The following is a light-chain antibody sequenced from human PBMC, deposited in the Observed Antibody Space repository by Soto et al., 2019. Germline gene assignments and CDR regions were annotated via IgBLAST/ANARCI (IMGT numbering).Light chain of an antibody. CDR3: AAWDDSLSGVV. Sequence: QSALTQPASVSGSPGQSITISCTGTSSDVGGYNYVSWYQQHPGQAPKLMIYDVSNRPSGVSNRLSGSKSGNTASLTISGLPAGDAADYYCAAWDDSLSGVVFGGGTQLTVL. CDR1: SSDVGGYNY. CDR2: DVS. V-gene: IGLV2-14*01. J-gene: IGLJ2*01.